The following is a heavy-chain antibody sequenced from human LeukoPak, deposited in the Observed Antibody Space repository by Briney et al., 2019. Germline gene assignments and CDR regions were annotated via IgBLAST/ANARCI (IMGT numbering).Heavy chain of an antibody. CDR2: ISSSSSYI. Sequence: GGSLRLSCAASGFTFSSYSMNWVRQAPGKGLEWVSSISSSSSYIYYADSVKGRFTISRDNAKNSLYLQMNSLRAEDTAVYYCARDYGSYPYYFDYWGQGTLVTVSS. V-gene: IGHV3-21*01. D-gene: IGHD1-26*01. CDR1: GFTFSSYS. J-gene: IGHJ4*02. CDR3: ARDYGSYPYYFDY.